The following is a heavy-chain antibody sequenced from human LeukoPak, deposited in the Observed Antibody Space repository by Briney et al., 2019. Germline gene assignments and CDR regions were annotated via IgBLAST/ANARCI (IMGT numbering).Heavy chain of an antibody. V-gene: IGHV1-69*05. CDR3: ARSDHNSWNAFDI. J-gene: IGHJ3*02. D-gene: IGHD1-26*01. CDR2: IIPIFGTA. CDR1: GGTFSSYA. Sequence: SVKVSCKASGGTFSSYAISWVRQAPGQGLEWMGGIIPIFGTANYAQKFQGRVTITRNTPISTAYMELSSLTSEDTAVYYCARSDHNSWNAFDIWGQGTMVTVSS.